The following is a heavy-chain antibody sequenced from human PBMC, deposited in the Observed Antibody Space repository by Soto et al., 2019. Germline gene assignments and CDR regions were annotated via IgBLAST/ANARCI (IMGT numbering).Heavy chain of an antibody. CDR1: GFTFSSYA. CDR2: ISYDGSNK. V-gene: IGHV3-30-3*01. D-gene: IGHD1-1*01. J-gene: IGHJ3*02. CDR3: AREATEQNAFDI. Sequence: PGGSLRLSCAASGFTFSSYAMHWVRQAPGKGLEWVAVISYDGSNKYYADSVKGRFTISRDNSKNTLYLQMNSLRAEDTAVYYCAREATEQNAFDIWGQGTMVTVSS.